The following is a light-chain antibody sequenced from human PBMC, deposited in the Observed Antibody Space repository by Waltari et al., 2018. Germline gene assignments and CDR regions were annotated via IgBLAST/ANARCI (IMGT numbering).Light chain of an antibody. CDR3: QQYGNSPWT. V-gene: IGKV3-20*01. CDR2: GTS. CDR1: QRLSASH. J-gene: IGKJ1*01. Sequence: TQSPAPLSLSPGERATLACRTSQRLSASHLAWYQQKPGQAPRLLIYGTSTRATGIPERFSGSGSWTDFSLTVTSMQPEYFAVYFCQQYGNSPWTFGQGTKVEV.